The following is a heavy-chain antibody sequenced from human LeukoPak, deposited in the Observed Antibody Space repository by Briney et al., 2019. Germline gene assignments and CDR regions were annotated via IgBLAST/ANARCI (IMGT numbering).Heavy chain of an antibody. V-gene: IGHV1-69*04. CDR3: ARVSDGDGSEKNWFDP. J-gene: IGHJ5*02. D-gene: IGHD3-10*01. CDR2: IIPILGIA. CDR1: GGTFSSYA. Sequence: SVKVSCKASGGTFSSYAISWVRQAPGQGLEWMGRIIPILGIANYAQKFQGRVTITADKSTSTAYMELSSLRSEDTAVYYCARVSDGDGSEKNWFDPWGQGTLVTVSS.